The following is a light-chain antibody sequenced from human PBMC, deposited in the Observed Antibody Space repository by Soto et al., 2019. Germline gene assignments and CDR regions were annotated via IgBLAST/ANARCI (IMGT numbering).Light chain of an antibody. CDR3: SSYAGSNNLI. J-gene: IGLJ2*01. CDR2: EVN. Sequence: QSALSQPPSASGSRGQSITISCTGTSSDVGSHNFVSWYQQHPGKAPRLMIYEVNKRPSGVPDRFSASKSGNTASLTVSGLQAEDEADYYCSSYAGSNNLIFGGGTKLTVL. CDR1: SSDVGSHNF. V-gene: IGLV2-8*01.